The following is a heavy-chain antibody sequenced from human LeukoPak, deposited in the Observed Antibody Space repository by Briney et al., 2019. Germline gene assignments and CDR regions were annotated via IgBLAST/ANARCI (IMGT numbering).Heavy chain of an antibody. CDR2: IYASGST. J-gene: IGHJ1*01. D-gene: IGHD3-10*01. CDR1: GDSISSYY. Sequence: SETLSLTCTVSGDSISSYYWTWIRQPAGKGLEWIGRIYASGSTNYNPSLKSRVTMSVDTSKNQFSLKLSSVTAADTAVYYCARYYYGSGSYSNTFQHWGQGTLVTVSS. V-gene: IGHV4-4*07. CDR3: ARYYYGSGSYSNTFQH.